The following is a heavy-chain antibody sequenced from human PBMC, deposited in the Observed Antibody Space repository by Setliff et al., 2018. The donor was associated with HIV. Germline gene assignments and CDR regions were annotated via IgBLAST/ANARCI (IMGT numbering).Heavy chain of an antibody. D-gene: IGHD3-10*01. CDR1: GFTSTNAW. J-gene: IGHJ4*02. CDR3: TTAVAQNWYGSGNEIY. Sequence: GESLKISCAASGFTSTNAWMSWVRQAPGKGLEWVGRIKSKTDGETEDYAAPVKGRFTISRDDSRSTLYLQMNSLITEDTALYYCTTAVAQNWYGSGNEIYWGQGTLVTVSS. V-gene: IGHV3-15*01. CDR2: IKSKTDGETE.